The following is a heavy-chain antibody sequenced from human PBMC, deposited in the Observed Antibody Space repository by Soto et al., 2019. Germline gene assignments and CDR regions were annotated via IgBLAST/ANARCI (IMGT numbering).Heavy chain of an antibody. J-gene: IGHJ6*02. CDR1: GFSLSTSGMC. Sequence: SGPTLVNPTQTLTLTCTFSGFSLSTSGMCVSWIRQPPGKALEWLALIDWDDDKYYSTSLKTRLTISKDTSKNQVVLTMTNMDPVDTATYYCALTPLSLANYYYYGMDVWGQGTTVTVSS. CDR2: IDWDDDK. CDR3: ALTPLSLANYYYYGMDV. V-gene: IGHV2-70*01.